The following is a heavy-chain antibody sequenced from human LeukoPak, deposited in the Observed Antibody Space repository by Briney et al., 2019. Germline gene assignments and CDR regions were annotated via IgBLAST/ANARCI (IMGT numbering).Heavy chain of an antibody. Sequence: SVKVSCKASGGTFSSYAISWVRQAPGQGLEWMGGITPMFGTANYAQKFQGRVTITADESTSTAYMELSSLRSEDTAVYYCVRDGSYYDSRGYYYLYWGQGTLVTVSS. CDR3: VRDGSYYDSRGYYYLY. J-gene: IGHJ4*02. D-gene: IGHD3-22*01. CDR1: GGTFSSYA. V-gene: IGHV1-69*13. CDR2: ITPMFGTA.